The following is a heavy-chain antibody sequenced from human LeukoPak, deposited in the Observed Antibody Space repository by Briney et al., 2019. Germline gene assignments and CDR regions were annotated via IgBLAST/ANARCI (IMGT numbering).Heavy chain of an antibody. D-gene: IGHD3-10*01. Sequence: GGSLRLSCAASGFTFSSYSMNWVRQAAGKGLEWGSYISSSSSAIYYADSVKGRFTISRDNAKNSLYLQMNSLRAEDTAVYYCARDDGSGSPFDYWGQGTLVAVSS. CDR3: ARDDGSGSPFDY. CDR1: GFTFSSYS. V-gene: IGHV3-48*04. J-gene: IGHJ4*02. CDR2: ISSSSSAI.